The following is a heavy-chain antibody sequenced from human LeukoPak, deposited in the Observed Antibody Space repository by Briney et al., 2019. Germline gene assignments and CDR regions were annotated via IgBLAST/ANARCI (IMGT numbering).Heavy chain of an antibody. CDR3: ARXVDSSXXSXFQH. Sequence: SQTLSLTCTVSGGSISSGDYYWSWIRQPPGKGLEWIGYIYYSGSTYYNPSLKSRVTISVDTSKNQFSLKLSSVTAADTAVYXCARXVDSSXXSXFQHWGQGTLVTVSS. CDR1: GGSISSGDYY. V-gene: IGHV4-30-4*08. CDR2: IYYSGST. D-gene: IGHD3-22*01. J-gene: IGHJ1*01.